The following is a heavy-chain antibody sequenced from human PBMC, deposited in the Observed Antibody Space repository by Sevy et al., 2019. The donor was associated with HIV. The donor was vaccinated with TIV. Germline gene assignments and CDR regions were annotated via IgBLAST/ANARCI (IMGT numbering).Heavy chain of an antibody. CDR1: GGTFSSYA. CDR3: ARDPRIAAALNGWFDP. J-gene: IGHJ5*02. CDR2: IIPIFGTA. Sequence: ASVKVSCKASGGTFSSYAISWVRQAPGQGLEWMGGIIPIFGTANYAQKFQGRVTITADESTSTAYMELSSLRSEDTAVYYCARDPRIAAALNGWFDPWGQGTLVTVSS. D-gene: IGHD6-13*01. V-gene: IGHV1-69*13.